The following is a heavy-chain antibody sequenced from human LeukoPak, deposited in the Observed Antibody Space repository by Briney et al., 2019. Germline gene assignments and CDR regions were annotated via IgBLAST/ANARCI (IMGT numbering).Heavy chain of an antibody. CDR1: GFTFSSYS. V-gene: IGHV3-48*01. CDR2: ISSSSSTI. D-gene: IGHD4-17*01. CDR3: AKDDSGDYSYFDY. Sequence: PGGSLRLSCAASGFTFSSYSMNWVRQAPGKGLEWVSYISSSSSTIYYADSVKGRFTISRDNSKNKLYLQMTSLRADDTAVYYCAKDDSGDYSYFDYWGQGTLVTVSS. J-gene: IGHJ4*02.